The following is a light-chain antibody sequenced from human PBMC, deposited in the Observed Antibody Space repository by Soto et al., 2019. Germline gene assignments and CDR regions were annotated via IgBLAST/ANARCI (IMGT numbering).Light chain of an antibody. V-gene: IGKV3-20*01. Sequence: EIVLTQSPGTLSLSPGERATLSCRASQSVSSSYLGWYQQKPGQAPRLLIYGASSRATGIPGRFSGSGSGTEFTLTISGLEPEDFAVYYCQQYGSSPLTFGGGTKVEIK. CDR3: QQYGSSPLT. CDR2: GAS. J-gene: IGKJ4*01. CDR1: QSVSSSY.